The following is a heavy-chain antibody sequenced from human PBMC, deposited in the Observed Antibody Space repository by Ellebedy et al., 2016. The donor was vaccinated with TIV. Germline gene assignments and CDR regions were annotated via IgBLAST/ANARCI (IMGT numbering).Heavy chain of an antibody. J-gene: IGHJ4*02. CDR1: GGSVSSTRYY. Sequence: MPSETLSLTCSVSGGSVSSTRYYWAWLRQPPGKGLEYIGSVFYSGSPYYNPSFKSRVTLSADTSKNQFSLNLRTVTAADTAFYYCARTDPWQPIDDWGQGILVSVSS. D-gene: IGHD2-21*02. CDR2: VFYSGSP. CDR3: ARTDPWQPIDD. V-gene: IGHV4-39*01.